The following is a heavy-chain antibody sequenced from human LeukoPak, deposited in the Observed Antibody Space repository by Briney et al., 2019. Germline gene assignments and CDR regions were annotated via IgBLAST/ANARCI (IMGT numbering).Heavy chain of an antibody. J-gene: IGHJ4*02. D-gene: IGHD3-10*01. Sequence: ASVKVSCKASGYTFTSYYMHWVRQAPGQGLEWMGIINPSGGSTSYAQKFQGRVTLTRNTSINTAYMHLSSLRSEDTAVYYCARGIGTGGSGEYYFDYWGQGTLVTVSS. CDR2: INPSGGST. V-gene: IGHV1-46*01. CDR3: ARGIGTGGSGEYYFDY. CDR1: GYTFTSYY.